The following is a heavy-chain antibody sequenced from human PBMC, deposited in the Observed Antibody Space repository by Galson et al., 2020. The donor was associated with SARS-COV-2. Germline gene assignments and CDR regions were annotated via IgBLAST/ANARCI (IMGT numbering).Heavy chain of an antibody. CDR3: AKGGTAMAHYYGMDV. CDR2: ISWDGGST. D-gene: IGHD5-18*01. J-gene: IGHJ6*02. Sequence: GSLRLSCAASGFTFDDYAMHWVRQAPGKGLEWVSLISWDGGSTYYADSVKGRFTISRDNSKNSLYLQMNSLRAEDTALYYCAKGGTAMAHYYGMDVWGQGTTVTVSS. V-gene: IGHV3-43D*03. CDR1: GFTFDDYA.